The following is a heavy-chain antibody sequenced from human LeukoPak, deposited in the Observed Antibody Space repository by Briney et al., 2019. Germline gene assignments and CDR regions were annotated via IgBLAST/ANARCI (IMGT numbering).Heavy chain of an antibody. CDR2: IWYDGSNK. CDR3: ARDIGYSYGYVGHWFDP. V-gene: IGHV3-33*01. Sequence: GGSLRLSCAASGFTFSSYGMHWVRQAPGKGLEWVAVIWYDGSNKYYADSVKGRFTIFRDNSKNTLYLQMNSLRAEDTAVYYCARDIGYSYGYVGHWFDPWGQGTLVTVSS. D-gene: IGHD5-18*01. J-gene: IGHJ5*02. CDR1: GFTFSSYG.